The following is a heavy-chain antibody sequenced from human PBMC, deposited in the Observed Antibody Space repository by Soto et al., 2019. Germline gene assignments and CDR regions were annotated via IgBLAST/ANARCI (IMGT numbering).Heavy chain of an antibody. CDR2: IYHSGST. D-gene: IGHD2-8*01. V-gene: IGHV4-30-2*01. J-gene: IGHJ5*02. CDR3: ARGAPVRFDP. Sequence: QLQLQESGSGLVKPSQTLSLTCAVSGGSISSGGYSWSWIRQPPGKGLEWIGYIYHSGSTYYHPALKSRVTIAADRSQNQFSLKLSSVTAADTAVYYCARGAPVRFDPWGQGALVTVSS. CDR1: GGSISSGGYS.